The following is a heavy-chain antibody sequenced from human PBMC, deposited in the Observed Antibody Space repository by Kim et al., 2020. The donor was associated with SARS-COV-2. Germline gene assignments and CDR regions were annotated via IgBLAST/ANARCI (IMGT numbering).Heavy chain of an antibody. CDR1: GFTVNNFA. CDR3: AKAQPISSGWCVFED. Sequence: GGSLRLSCAASGFTVNNFAMSWVRQAPGKGLEWVSTDPGGGGRTFYADSVKGRFTISRDNSKNTVFLQMNSVRAEDTAVYYCAKAQPISSGWCVFEDWGQGTLVTVSS. J-gene: IGHJ4*02. V-gene: IGHV3-23*01. CDR2: DPGGGGRT. D-gene: IGHD6-19*01.